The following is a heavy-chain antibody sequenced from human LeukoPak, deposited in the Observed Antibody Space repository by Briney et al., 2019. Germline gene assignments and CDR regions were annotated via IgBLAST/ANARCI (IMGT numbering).Heavy chain of an antibody. CDR2: INRDGSEK. V-gene: IGHV3-7*01. J-gene: IGHJ4*02. Sequence: PGGSLRLSRAASGFTFSNFWMSWVRQAPGKGLEWVANINRDGSEKNYVGSVKGRFTISRDNAKNSLYLQMDSLRAEDTAVYYCATKAAPSRANPFDYWGQGTLVTVSS. CDR3: ATKAAPSRANPFDY. CDR1: GFTFSNFW. D-gene: IGHD3-10*01.